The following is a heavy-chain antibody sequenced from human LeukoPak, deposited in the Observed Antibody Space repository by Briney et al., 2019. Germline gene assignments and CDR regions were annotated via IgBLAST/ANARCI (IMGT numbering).Heavy chain of an antibody. CDR2: MNAGNGNT. D-gene: IGHD2-15*01. J-gene: IGHJ6*03. CDR1: GYIFTDYA. CDR3: ARGRGTSGSHRDFYYYYYMDV. V-gene: IGHV1-3*01. Sequence: ASVKVSCKASGYIFTDYAIHWLRQAPGQRPEWMGWMNAGNGNTKYSQKFQGRITLIRDTSAATAYMELSSLRHDDLAVYYCARGRGTSGSHRDFYYYYYMDVWGKGTTVTVSS.